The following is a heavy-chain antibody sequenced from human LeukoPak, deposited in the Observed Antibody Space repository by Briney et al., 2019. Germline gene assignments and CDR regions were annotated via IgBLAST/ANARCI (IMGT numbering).Heavy chain of an antibody. CDR1: GFTFTNYW. Sequence: GGSLRLFCAASGFTFTNYWMSWVRKAPGKGLEWVANINQDESARLYVDFVKGRFTTSRANAMDSRNLKINSLRAEYTAVYYCARDSALPSCCNWIDPWGQGTLVTVSS. D-gene: IGHD3-10*01. CDR2: INQDESAR. J-gene: IGHJ5*01. V-gene: IGHV3-7*01. CDR3: ARDSALPSCCNWIDP.